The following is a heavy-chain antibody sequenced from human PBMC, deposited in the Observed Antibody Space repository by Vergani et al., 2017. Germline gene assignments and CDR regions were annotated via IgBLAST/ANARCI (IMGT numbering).Heavy chain of an antibody. CDR1: GGSISSSNW. Sequence: QVQLQESGPGLVKPSGTLSLTCAVSGGSISSSNWWSWVRQPPGKGLEWIGEIYHSGSTNYNPSLKSRVTISVDKSKNPFSLKLSSGTAAATAVYYCARGYDILTGYPYYYYYXMDVWGKGTTVTVSS. CDR2: IYHSGST. D-gene: IGHD3-9*01. J-gene: IGHJ6*03. V-gene: IGHV4-4*02. CDR3: ARGYDILTGYPYYYYYXMDV.